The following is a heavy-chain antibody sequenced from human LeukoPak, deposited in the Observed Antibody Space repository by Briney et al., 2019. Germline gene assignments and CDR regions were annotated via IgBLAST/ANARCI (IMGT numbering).Heavy chain of an antibody. D-gene: IGHD6-19*01. J-gene: IGHJ4*02. CDR1: GGSISSYY. V-gene: IGHV4-59*01. CDR3: ARTQQWLSPFDY. CDR2: IYYSGST. Sequence: SETLSPTCTVSGGSISSYYWSWIRQPPGKGLGWVGYIYYSGSTNYNPSLKSRVTISVDTSKNQFSLKLSSVTAADTAVYYCARTQQWLSPFDYWGQGTLVTVSS.